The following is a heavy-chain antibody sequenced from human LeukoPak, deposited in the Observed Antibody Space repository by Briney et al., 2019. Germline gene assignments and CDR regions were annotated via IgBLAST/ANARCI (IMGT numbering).Heavy chain of an antibody. CDR3: SRAHYDILTGAPPDY. CDR2: MNPDKGGA. J-gene: IGHJ4*02. D-gene: IGHD3-9*01. Sequence: ASVKVSCKTSEYTTYYIHWVRQAPGQGLEWMGLMNPDKGGAWYAQKFQGRVTMTGNTSRDTSTTTVYMELSSLRSEDTAVYYCSRAHYDILTGAPPDYWGQGTLVTVSS. CDR1: EYTTYY. V-gene: IGHV1-46*01.